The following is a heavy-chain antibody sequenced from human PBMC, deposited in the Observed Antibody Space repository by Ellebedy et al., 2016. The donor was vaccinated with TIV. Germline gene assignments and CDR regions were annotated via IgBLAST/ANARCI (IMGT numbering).Heavy chain of an antibody. CDR1: GYIFTSHW. CDR3: ARGTPFFENWFDP. V-gene: IGHV5-10-1*01. Sequence: KVSCKGSGYIFTSHWINWVRQMPGKGLEWMGRIDPSDSYTNYSPSFQGLVTISADKSISTAYLQWNSLKASDTAMYFCARGTPFFENWFDPWGQGTLVTVSS. D-gene: IGHD3-3*01. J-gene: IGHJ5*02. CDR2: IDPSDSYT.